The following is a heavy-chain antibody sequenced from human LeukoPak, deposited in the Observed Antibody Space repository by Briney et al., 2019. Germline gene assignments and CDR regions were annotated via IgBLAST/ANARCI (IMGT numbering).Heavy chain of an antibody. CDR1: GGSISSGGYY. D-gene: IGHD3-3*01. J-gene: IGHJ4*02. CDR2: IYHSGST. CDR3: ARDGSWSGPPYYFDY. Sequence: SQTLSLTCTVSGGSISSGGYYWSWIRQPPGKGLEWIGYIYHSGSTYYNPSLKSRVTISVDRSKNQFSLKLSSVTAADTAVYYCARDGSWSGPPYYFDYWGQGTLVTVSS. V-gene: IGHV4-30-2*01.